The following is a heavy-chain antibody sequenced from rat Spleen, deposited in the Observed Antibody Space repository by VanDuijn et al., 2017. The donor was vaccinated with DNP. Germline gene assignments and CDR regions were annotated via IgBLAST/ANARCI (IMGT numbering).Heavy chain of an antibody. D-gene: IGHD1-12*02. CDR1: GYSITSNY. J-gene: IGHJ1*01. Sequence: EVQLQESGPGLVKPSQSLSLTCSVTGYSITSNYWGWIRKFPGNKMEWIGHISYSGSTSYNPSLKSRVSITRDTSKNQFFLQLNSVTAEDTATYYCARGDGSYYWSFDFWGPGTMVTVSS. V-gene: IGHV3-1*01. CDR3: ARGDGSYYWSFDF. CDR2: ISYSGST.